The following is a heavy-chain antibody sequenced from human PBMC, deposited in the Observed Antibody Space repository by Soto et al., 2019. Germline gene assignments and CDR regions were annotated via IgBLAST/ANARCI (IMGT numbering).Heavy chain of an antibody. Sequence: EVQLVESGGGLVQPGRSLRLSCAASGFTFDDYAMHWVRQAPGKGLEWVSGISWNSGSIGYADSVKGRFTISRDNAKNSLYLQMNSLRAEDTALYYCAKQASDCSGGSCYSSYYYYGMDVWGQGTTVTVSS. V-gene: IGHV3-9*01. CDR2: ISWNSGSI. D-gene: IGHD2-15*01. CDR3: AKQASDCSGGSCYSSYYYYGMDV. J-gene: IGHJ6*02. CDR1: GFTFDDYA.